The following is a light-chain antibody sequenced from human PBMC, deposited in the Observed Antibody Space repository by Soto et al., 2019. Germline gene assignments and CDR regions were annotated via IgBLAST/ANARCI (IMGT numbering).Light chain of an antibody. CDR2: AAS. Sequence: AIRMTQSPSSLSASTGDRVTITCRASQGISSYLAWYQQKPGKAPKLLIYAASTLQSGVPSRFSGSGSGTDFTLTIICLQSEDFATYYCQQYYSYPFTFGPGNKVDIK. CDR1: QGISSY. V-gene: IGKV1-8*01. CDR3: QQYYSYPFT. J-gene: IGKJ3*01.